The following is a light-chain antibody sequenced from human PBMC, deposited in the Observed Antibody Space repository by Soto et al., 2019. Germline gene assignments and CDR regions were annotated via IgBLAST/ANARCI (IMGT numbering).Light chain of an antibody. J-gene: IGKJ1*01. V-gene: IGKV1-39*01. CDR1: QSISSY. CDR3: QQSYCTPVT. CDR2: AAS. Sequence: DIQMTQSPSSLSASVGDRVTITCRASQSISSYLNWYQQKPGKAPKLLIYAASSLQSGVPSRFSGSGSGTDFTLSISSLQPEDCATYYCQQSYCTPVTFGQGTKVEIK.